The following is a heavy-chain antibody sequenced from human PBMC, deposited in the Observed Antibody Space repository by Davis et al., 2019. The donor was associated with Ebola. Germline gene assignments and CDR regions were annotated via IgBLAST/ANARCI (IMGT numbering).Heavy chain of an antibody. CDR2: INHSGST. CDR1: GGSFSGYY. J-gene: IGHJ4*02. V-gene: IGHV4-34*01. D-gene: IGHD5-18*01. CDR3: ARMQVDTAMVPNPNFDY. Sequence: MPLETLSLTCAVYGGSFSGYYWTWIRQPPGKGLEWIGKINHSGSTNYNPSLKSRVTISLDTSKNQFSLKLSSVTAADTAVYYCARMQVDTAMVPNPNFDYWGQGTLVTVSS.